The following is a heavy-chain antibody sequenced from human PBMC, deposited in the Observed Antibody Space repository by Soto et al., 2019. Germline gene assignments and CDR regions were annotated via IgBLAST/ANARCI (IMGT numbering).Heavy chain of an antibody. V-gene: IGHV4-59*01. Sequence: PSETLSLTCTVSGGSISSYYWSWIRQPPGKGLEWIGYIYYSGSTNYNPSLKSRVTISVDTSKNQFSLKLSSVTAADTAMYYCARGDYRVLEFWGQGTLVTVSS. CDR3: ARGDYRVLEF. J-gene: IGHJ4*02. CDR1: GGSISSYY. D-gene: IGHD4-4*01. CDR2: IYYSGST.